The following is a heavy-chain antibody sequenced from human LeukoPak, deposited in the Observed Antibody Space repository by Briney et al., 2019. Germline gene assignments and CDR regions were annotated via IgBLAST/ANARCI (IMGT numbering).Heavy chain of an antibody. Sequence: SETLSLTCTVSGGSISSYYWSWIRQPAGKGLEWIGRIYTSGSTNYNPSLKSRVTISVDTSKNQFSLKLSSVTAADTAVYYCARVGIVGATTDYWGQGTLVTVSS. CDR2: IYTSGST. CDR1: GGSISSYY. D-gene: IGHD1-26*01. V-gene: IGHV4-4*07. J-gene: IGHJ4*02. CDR3: ARVGIVGATTDY.